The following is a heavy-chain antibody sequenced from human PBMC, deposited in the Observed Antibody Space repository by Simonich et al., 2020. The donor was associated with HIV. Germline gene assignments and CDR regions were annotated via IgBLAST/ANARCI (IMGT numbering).Heavy chain of an antibody. CDR2: ISYDGSNK. CDR1: GFTFSSYA. J-gene: IGHJ4*02. Sequence: QVQLVESGGGVVQPGRSLRLSCAASGFTFSSYAMHWVRQAPGKGLEGVSVISYDGSNKYYADSVKGRFTISRDNSKNTLYLQMNSLRAEDTAVYYCARESWGFDYWGQGTLVTVSS. CDR3: ARESWGFDY. D-gene: IGHD3-16*01. V-gene: IGHV3-30*07.